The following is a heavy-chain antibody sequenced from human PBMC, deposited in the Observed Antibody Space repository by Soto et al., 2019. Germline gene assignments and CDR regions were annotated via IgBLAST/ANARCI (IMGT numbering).Heavy chain of an antibody. CDR3: AKVRSQLPFGFQD. Sequence: PGGSLRLSCAASGFTFSSYAMSWVRQAPGKGLKWVSAISGSGGSTYYADSVKGRFTISRDNFKNTVYLQMNTLRADDTAIYYCAKVRSQLPFGFQDWGLGTLVTVSS. CDR1: GFTFSSYA. D-gene: IGHD3-16*01. J-gene: IGHJ1*01. CDR2: ISGSGGST. V-gene: IGHV3-23*01.